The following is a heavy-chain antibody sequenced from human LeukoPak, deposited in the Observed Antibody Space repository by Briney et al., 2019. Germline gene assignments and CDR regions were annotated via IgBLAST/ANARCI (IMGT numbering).Heavy chain of an antibody. CDR1: GFTFSSYG. CDR2: ISFDGSNK. V-gene: IGHV3-30*18. Sequence: PGGSLRLSCAASGFTFSSYGMHWVRQTPGKGLEWLAVISFDGSNKYYADSVKGRFTISRDNSKNTLYLQMNSLRAEDTAVYYCAKGADVTMVRGVIPRDGMDVWGKGTTVTVSS. J-gene: IGHJ6*04. CDR3: AKGADVTMVRGVIPRDGMDV. D-gene: IGHD3-10*01.